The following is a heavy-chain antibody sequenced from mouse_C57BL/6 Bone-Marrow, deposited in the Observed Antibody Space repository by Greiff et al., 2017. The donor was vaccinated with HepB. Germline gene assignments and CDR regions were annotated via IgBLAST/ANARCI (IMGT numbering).Heavy chain of an antibody. CDR3: ASDYYGSTFAY. CDR1: GINIKDYY. Sequence: EVKLMESGAELVKPGASVKLSCTASGINIKDYYMHWVKQRTEQGLEWIGRIDPEDGETKYAPKFQGKATITADTSSNTAYLQLSSLTSEDTAVYYCASDYYGSTFAYWGQGTLVTVSA. V-gene: IGHV14-2*01. J-gene: IGHJ3*01. D-gene: IGHD1-1*01. CDR2: IDPEDGET.